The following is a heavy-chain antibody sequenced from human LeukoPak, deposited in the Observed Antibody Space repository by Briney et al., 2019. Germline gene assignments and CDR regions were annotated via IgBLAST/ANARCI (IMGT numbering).Heavy chain of an antibody. CDR3: ALSFALVAAALQPFDY. V-gene: IGHV2-5*01. CDR1: GFSLTPSAVG. Sequence: SGPTLVKPTQTLTLTCTFSGFSLTPSAVGVGWIRQPPGKALEWLAFIDWNDDKRYSLSRKSRLTITKDTSKHQVVLTMTNMDPVDTATYCCALSFALVAAALQPFDYWGQGTLVTVSS. CDR2: IDWNDDK. D-gene: IGHD2-15*01. J-gene: IGHJ4*02.